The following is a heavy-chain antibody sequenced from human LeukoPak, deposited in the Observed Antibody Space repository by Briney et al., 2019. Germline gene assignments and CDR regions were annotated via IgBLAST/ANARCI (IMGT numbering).Heavy chain of an antibody. J-gene: IGHJ4*02. D-gene: IGHD6-6*01. Sequence: GGSLRLSCAASGFTFSDYYMSWIRQAPGKGLEWVSYISSSSSYTNYADSVKGRFTISRDNSKNTLYLQMNSLRAEDAAVYYCAKGSAAARPYYFDYWGQGTLVTVSS. CDR2: ISSSSSYT. CDR3: AKGSAAARPYYFDY. CDR1: GFTFSDYY. V-gene: IGHV3-11*05.